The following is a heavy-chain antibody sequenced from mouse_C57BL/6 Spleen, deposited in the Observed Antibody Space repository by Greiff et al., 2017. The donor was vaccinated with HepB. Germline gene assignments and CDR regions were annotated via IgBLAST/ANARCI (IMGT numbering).Heavy chain of an antibody. CDR2: IDPNSGGT. D-gene: IGHD2-4*01. Sequence: VQLKQPGAELVKPGASVKLSCKASGYTFTSYWMHWVKQRPGRGLEWIGRIDPNSGGTKYNEKFKSKATLTVDKPSSTAYMQLSSLTSEDSAVYYCAWAIYYDYDGFAYWGQGTLVTVSA. V-gene: IGHV1-72*01. CDR3: AWAIYYDYDGFAY. CDR1: GYTFTSYW. J-gene: IGHJ3*01.